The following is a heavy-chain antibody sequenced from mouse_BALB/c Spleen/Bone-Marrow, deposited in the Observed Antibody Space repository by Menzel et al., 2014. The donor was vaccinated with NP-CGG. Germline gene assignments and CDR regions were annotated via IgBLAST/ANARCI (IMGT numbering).Heavy chain of an antibody. CDR3: ARSGKVRNAMDY. Sequence: QVQLQQSGAKLVRPGVSVKISCKGSGYTFTDHAMHWVKRGHAKSLEWIGLISGYYGDAIYNQKFKGKATMTVDKSSSTAYMELARLTSEDSAIYYCARSGKVRNAMDYCGQGASVTVSS. D-gene: IGHD2-14*01. J-gene: IGHJ4*01. CDR2: ISGYYGDA. V-gene: IGHV1S137*01. CDR1: GYTFTDHA.